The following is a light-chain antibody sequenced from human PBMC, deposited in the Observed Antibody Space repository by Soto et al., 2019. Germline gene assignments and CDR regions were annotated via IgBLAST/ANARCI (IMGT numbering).Light chain of an antibody. CDR1: QSVSSSS. V-gene: IGKV3-20*01. CDR3: QRYGSSPRIT. CDR2: GTS. J-gene: IGKJ5*01. Sequence: VLTQSPGTLSLSPGERATLSCRASQSVSSSSLAWYQQRPGQAPRLLIYGTSSRATGIPDRFSGSGSGTDSTLTISRLEPEDFAVYFCQRYGSSPRITFGQGTRLEIK.